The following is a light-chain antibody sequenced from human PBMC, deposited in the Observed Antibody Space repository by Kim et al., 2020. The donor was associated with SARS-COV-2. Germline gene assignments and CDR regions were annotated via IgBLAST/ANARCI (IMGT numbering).Light chain of an antibody. CDR3: QSWGTGNVV. CDR1: SGNSREG. J-gene: IGLJ2*01. V-gene: IGLV4-69*01. CDR2: IKREGSN. Sequence: DKKNCTLRSGNSREGKERQQEEREKGPRYLMKIKREGSNRKGEGMPERVSGSRSGDERYRTIASSQSEEEADYYCQSWGTGNVVFGGGTQLTVL.